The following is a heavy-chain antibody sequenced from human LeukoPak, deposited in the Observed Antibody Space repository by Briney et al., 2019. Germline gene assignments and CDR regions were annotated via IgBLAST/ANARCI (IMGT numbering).Heavy chain of an antibody. J-gene: IGHJ6*03. CDR3: ARDVVWYEARLSNYMDV. Sequence: ASVKVSCKASGGTFSSYAISWVRQAPGQGLEWMGGIIPIFGTANYAQKFQGRVTITTDESTSTAYMELSSLRSEDTAVYYCARDVVWYEARLSNYMDVWGKGTTVTVSS. CDR1: GGTFSSYA. D-gene: IGHD2-15*01. V-gene: IGHV1-69*05. CDR2: IIPIFGTA.